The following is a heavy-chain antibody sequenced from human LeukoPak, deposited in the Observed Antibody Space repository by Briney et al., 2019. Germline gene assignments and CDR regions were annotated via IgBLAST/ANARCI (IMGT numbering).Heavy chain of an antibody. CDR3: ARDHGNWGYSYGLPDGY. CDR2: INPNSGGT. D-gene: IGHD5-18*01. CDR1: GYTFTGYY. J-gene: IGHJ4*02. V-gene: IGHV1-2*02. Sequence: ASVKVSCKASGYTFTGYYMHWVRQAPGQGLEWMGWINPNSGGTNYAQKFQGRVTMTRDTSISTAYMELSRLRSDDTAVYYCARDHGNWGYSYGLPDGYWGQGTLVTVSS.